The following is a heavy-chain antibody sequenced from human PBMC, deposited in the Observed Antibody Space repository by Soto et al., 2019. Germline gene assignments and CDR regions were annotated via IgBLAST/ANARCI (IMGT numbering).Heavy chain of an antibody. CDR2: INHSGST. V-gene: IGHV4-34*01. CDR3: ARAFYSNYDQYFDY. D-gene: IGHD4-4*01. CDR1: GGSFSGYY. Sequence: SETLSLTCAVYGGSFSGYYWSWIRQPPGKGLEWIGEINHSGSTNYNPSLKSRVTISVDTSKNQFSLKLSSVTAADTAVYYCARAFYSNYDQYFDYWGQGTQVTVSS. J-gene: IGHJ4*02.